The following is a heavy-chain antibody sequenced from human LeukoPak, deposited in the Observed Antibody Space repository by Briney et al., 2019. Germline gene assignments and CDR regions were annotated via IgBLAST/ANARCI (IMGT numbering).Heavy chain of an antibody. V-gene: IGHV3-43*02. CDR1: GFPFDVYA. CDR3: GKDIIDSGYADY. J-gene: IGHJ4*02. Sequence: PGGPVRLSCAASGFPFDVYAMHCLRQPTGKGLEWVSTIRGDGVNTYYEGSVKGRFSISRDNGKNSLYLQMNSLRSEDTALYYCGKDIIDSGYADYWGQGTLVTVSP. CDR2: IRGDGVNT. D-gene: IGHD3-22*01.